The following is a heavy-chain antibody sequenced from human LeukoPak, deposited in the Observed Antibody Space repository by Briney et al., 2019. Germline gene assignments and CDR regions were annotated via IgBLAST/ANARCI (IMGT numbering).Heavy chain of an antibody. CDR2: IIPIFATT. CDR1: GGTFSSYV. D-gene: IGHD4-17*01. J-gene: IGHJ5*02. CDR3: AAAGDDYGDYAT. Sequence: SVKVSCKASGGTFSSYVISWVRQAPGQGLEWMGGIIPIFATTNYAQKFQGRVTITADESTSTAYMELSSLRSEDTAVYYCAAAGDDYGDYATWGQGTLVTVSS. V-gene: IGHV1-69*13.